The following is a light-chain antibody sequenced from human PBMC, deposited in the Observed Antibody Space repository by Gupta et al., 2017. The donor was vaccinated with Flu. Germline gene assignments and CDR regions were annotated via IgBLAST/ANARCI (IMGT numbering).Light chain of an antibody. CDR3: MQGTHWPPT. J-gene: IGKJ1*01. CDR2: KVS. V-gene: IGKV2-30*01. CDR1: QSLVYIDGNTY. Sequence: DVVLTQSPLSLPVTLGQPASISCRSSQSLVYIDGNTYWRWFQQRPGQSPRRLIYKVSNRDSGVPDRFSGSASGTDFTLKISRVEAEDVGVYYCMQGTHWPPTFGQGTKVEIK.